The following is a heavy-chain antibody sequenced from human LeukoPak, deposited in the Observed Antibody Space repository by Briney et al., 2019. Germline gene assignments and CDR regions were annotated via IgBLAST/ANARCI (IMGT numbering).Heavy chain of an antibody. D-gene: IGHD3-3*01. V-gene: IGHV3-21*01. CDR2: ISSSSSYI. J-gene: IGHJ4*02. Sequence: GGSLRLSCAASGFTFSSYSMNWVRQAPGKGLEWVSSISSSSSYIYYADSVKGRFTISRDNAKNSLYLQMNSLRAEDTAVCYCARDKSIFGVDSFDYWGQGTLVTVSS. CDR1: GFTFSSYS. CDR3: ARDKSIFGVDSFDY.